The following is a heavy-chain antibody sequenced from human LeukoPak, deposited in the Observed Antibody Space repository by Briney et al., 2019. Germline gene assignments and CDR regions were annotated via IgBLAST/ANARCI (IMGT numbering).Heavy chain of an antibody. CDR2: IYTSGST. CDR3: ARTPTSRKRFLGGAATGTDYYYYYYMDV. V-gene: IGHV4-61*02. Sequence: RASETLSLTCTVSGGSISSSSYYWSWIRQPAGKGLEWIGRIYTSGSTNYNPSLKSRVSMSVDTSKNQFSLKLRSVTAADTAVYYCARTPTSRKRFLGGAATGTDYYYYYYMDVWGKGTTVTISS. CDR1: GGSISSSSYY. J-gene: IGHJ6*03. D-gene: IGHD6-13*01.